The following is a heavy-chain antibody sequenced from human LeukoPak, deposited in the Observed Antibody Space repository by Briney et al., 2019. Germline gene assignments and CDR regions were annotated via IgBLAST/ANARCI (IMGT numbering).Heavy chain of an antibody. CDR3: ARSLRVRGVPDYMDV. CDR2: ISGSGGKT. J-gene: IGHJ6*03. CDR1: GFTFSTYA. D-gene: IGHD3-10*01. Sequence: PGGSLRLSCAASGFTFSTYAMSWVRQAPGKGLEWVSGISGSGGKTYYADTVKGRFTISRDNSKNMLYLQMNSLRADDTAVYYCARSLRVRGVPDYMDVWGKGTTVTISS. V-gene: IGHV3-23*01.